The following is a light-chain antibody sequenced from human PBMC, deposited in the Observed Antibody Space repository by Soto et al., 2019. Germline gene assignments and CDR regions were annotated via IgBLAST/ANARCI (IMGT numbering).Light chain of an antibody. CDR2: AAS. CDR1: QDIGTY. V-gene: IGKV1-27*01. Sequence: MQMTQSPSSLAASVGDRITITCRASQDIGTYLAWYQQKPGKVPQLLIYAASTLQSGVPSRFSGSGSASGSGTDFTLTISSLQPEDVATYYCQKYDSAPLTFGGGTKVEIK. CDR3: QKYDSAPLT. J-gene: IGKJ4*01.